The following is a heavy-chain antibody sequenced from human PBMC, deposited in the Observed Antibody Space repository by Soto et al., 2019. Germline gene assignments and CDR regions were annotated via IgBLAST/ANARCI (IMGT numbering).Heavy chain of an antibody. CDR3: ARDPDIVVVPAAIWAKDYYYGMDV. CDR2: ISAYNGNT. D-gene: IGHD2-2*01. V-gene: IGHV1-18*01. J-gene: IGHJ6*02. CDR1: GYTFTSYG. Sequence: QVQLVQSGAEVKKPGASVKVSCKASGYTFTSYGISWVRQAPGQGLEWMGWISAYNGNTNYAQKLQGRVTMTTDTSTSTAYMELRSLRSDDTAVYYCARDPDIVVVPAAIWAKDYYYGMDVWGQGTTVTVSS.